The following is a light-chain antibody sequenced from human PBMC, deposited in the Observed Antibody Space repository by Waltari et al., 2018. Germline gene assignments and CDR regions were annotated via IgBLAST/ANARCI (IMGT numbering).Light chain of an antibody. V-gene: IGLV2-8*01. J-gene: IGLJ3*02. CDR2: EVN. CDR1: SSDVGGYNF. Sequence: QSALTPPPSASGSPGQSVTIPCTGTSSDVGGYNFVYWYQQPPVKAPKLMIYEVNKRPSGVPDRFSGYKSGNTASLTVSGLQAEDEADYYCSSYAGNDNFEVFGGGTKLTVL. CDR3: SSYAGNDNFEV.